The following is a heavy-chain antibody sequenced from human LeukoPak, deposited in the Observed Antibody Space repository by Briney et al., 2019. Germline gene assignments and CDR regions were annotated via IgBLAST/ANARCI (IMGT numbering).Heavy chain of an antibody. J-gene: IGHJ4*02. CDR1: GGTFISYG. Sequence: ASVKVSCKASGGTFISYGISWVRQAPGQGLEWMGWISAYNGNTNYAQKLQGRVTMTTDTSTSTAYMELRSLRSDDTAVYYCARDLPEYYYDSSGYYFGYWGQGTLVTVSS. CDR3: ARDLPEYYYDSSGYYFGY. CDR2: ISAYNGNT. D-gene: IGHD3-22*01. V-gene: IGHV1-18*01.